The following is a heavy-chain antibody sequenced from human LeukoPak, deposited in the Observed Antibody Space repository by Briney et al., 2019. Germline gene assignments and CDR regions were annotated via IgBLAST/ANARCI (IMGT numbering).Heavy chain of an antibody. D-gene: IGHD2-8*01. CDR3: AKGVVLMVYAMTSFDY. J-gene: IGHJ4*02. Sequence: GGSLRLSCAASGFTFSSYSMNWVRQAPGKGLEWVSAISGSGGSTYYADSVKGRFTISRDNSKNTLYLQMNSLRAEDTAVYYCAKGVVLMVYAMTSFDYWGQGTLVTVSS. CDR2: ISGSGGST. CDR1: GFTFSSYS. V-gene: IGHV3-23*01.